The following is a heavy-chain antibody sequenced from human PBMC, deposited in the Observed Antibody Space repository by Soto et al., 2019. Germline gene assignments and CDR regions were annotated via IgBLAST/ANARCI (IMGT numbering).Heavy chain of an antibody. Sequence: GGPLRVSCAAAGFTITDYYIHWIRRTPGKGLEWISYISGNGEIIQYAASARGRFTISRDNAENSVYLEMDSLRAEDTAPYYYARDVAADFRTVLASWGRGTLVPVSS. CDR3: ARDVAADFRTVLAS. CDR2: ISGNGEII. CDR1: GFTITDYY. V-gene: IGHV3-11*01. J-gene: IGHJ5*02. D-gene: IGHD3-3*01.